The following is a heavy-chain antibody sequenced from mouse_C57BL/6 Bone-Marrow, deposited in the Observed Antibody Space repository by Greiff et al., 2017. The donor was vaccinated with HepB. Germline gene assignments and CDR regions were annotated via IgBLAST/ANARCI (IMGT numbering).Heavy chain of an antibody. J-gene: IGHJ2*01. D-gene: IGHD4-1*01. V-gene: IGHV1-4*01. CDR1: GYTFTSYT. CDR2: INPSSGYT. CDR3: ARGFSPLGGY. Sequence: QVQLQQSGAELARPGASVKMSCKASGYTFTSYTMHWVKQRPGQGLEWIGYINPSSGYTKYNQKFKDKATLTADKSSGTAYMQLSSLTSEDSAVYYCARGFSPLGGYWGQGTTLTVSS.